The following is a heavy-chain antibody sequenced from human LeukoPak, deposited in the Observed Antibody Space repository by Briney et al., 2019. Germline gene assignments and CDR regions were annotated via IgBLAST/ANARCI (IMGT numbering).Heavy chain of an antibody. CDR3: ARAPYDYVWGSYRLNWFDP. V-gene: IGHV4-34*01. CDR1: GGSFSGYY. CDR2: INHSGST. D-gene: IGHD3-16*02. Sequence: PSETLSLTCAVYGGSFSGYYWSWIRQPPGKGLEWIGEINHSGSTNYNPSLKSRVTISVDTSKSQFSLKLSSVTAADTAVYYCARAPYDYVWGSYRLNWFDPWGQGTLVTVSS. J-gene: IGHJ5*02.